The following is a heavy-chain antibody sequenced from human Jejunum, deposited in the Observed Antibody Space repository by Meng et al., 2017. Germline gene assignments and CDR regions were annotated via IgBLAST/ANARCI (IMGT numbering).Heavy chain of an antibody. Sequence: HLVQAGAEVKKPGASVNVSVNASGTTFSSYGISWLRQAPGHGLEWMGWMSAYHGNPNYAQRFQDRVIMTTDTTTTTVYMELRSLRSDDTAIYYCASLYCRGGSCFHNWFDPWGQGTLVTVSS. V-gene: IGHV1-18*01. D-gene: IGHD2-15*01. CDR2: MSAYHGNP. J-gene: IGHJ5*02. CDR1: GTTFSSYG. CDR3: ASLYCRGGSCFHNWFDP.